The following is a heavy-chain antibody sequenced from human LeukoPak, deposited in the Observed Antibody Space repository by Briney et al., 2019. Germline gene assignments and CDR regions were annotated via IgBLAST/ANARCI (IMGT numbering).Heavy chain of an antibody. CDR1: GLTFSSYS. J-gene: IGHJ3*02. V-gene: IGHV3-21*01. D-gene: IGHD2-21*01. Sequence: GGSLRLSCAASGLTFSSYSMNWVRQAPGKGLEWVSSISGSSYYIYYADSVKGRFTITSDNAKNSLYLQMTSLRAEDTAVYYCVTIVKTSIDAFDIWGQGTMVTVSS. CDR3: VTIVKTSIDAFDI. CDR2: ISGSSYYI.